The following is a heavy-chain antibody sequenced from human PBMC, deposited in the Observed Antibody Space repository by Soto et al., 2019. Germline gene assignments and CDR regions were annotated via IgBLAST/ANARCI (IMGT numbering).Heavy chain of an antibody. Sequence: PGGSLRLSCAASGFTFSSYAMSWVRQAPGKGLEWVSAISGSGGSTYYADSVKGRFTISRDNSKNTLXXXXXSLRAEDTAVYYCAKDLQDDIVVVPAAIHSRGWFDPWGQGTLVTVSS. D-gene: IGHD2-2*02. CDR1: GFTFSSYA. J-gene: IGHJ5*02. CDR3: AKDLQDDIVVVPAAIHSRGWFDP. CDR2: ISGSGGST. V-gene: IGHV3-23*01.